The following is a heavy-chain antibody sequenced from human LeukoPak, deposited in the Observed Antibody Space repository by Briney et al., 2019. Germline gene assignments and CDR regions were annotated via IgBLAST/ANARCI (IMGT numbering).Heavy chain of an antibody. CDR3: ARDRSSYYYDSSGYYSSWFDP. D-gene: IGHD3-22*01. J-gene: IGHJ5*02. V-gene: IGHV3-21*01. CDR2: ISSSSNYI. Sequence: GGSLRLSCAASGFTFSIYSMNWVRQAPGKGLEWVSSISSSSNYIFYADSLKGRFTISRDNAKNSLYLQMNSLRAEDTAVYYCARDRSSYYYDSSGYYSSWFDPWGQGTLVTVSS. CDR1: GFTFSIYS.